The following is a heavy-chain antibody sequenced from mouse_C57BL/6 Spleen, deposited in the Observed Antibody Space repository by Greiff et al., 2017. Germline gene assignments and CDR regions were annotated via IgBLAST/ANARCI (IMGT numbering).Heavy chain of an antibody. V-gene: IGHV14-4*01. Sequence: VQLKQSGAELVRPGASVKLSCTASGFNIKDDYMHWVKQRPEQGLEWIGWIDPENGDTEYASKFQGKATITADTSSNTAYLQLSSLTSEDTAVYYCTPQALYGSSYWFAYWGQGTLVTVSA. CDR3: TPQALYGSSYWFAY. D-gene: IGHD1-1*01. CDR2: IDPENGDT. J-gene: IGHJ3*01. CDR1: GFNIKDDY.